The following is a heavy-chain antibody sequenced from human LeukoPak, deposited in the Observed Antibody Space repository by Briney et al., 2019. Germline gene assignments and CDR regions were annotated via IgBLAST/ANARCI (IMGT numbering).Heavy chain of an antibody. CDR1: GYTFTGYY. Sequence: ASVKVSCKASGYTFTGYYMHWVRQAPGQGLEWMGRINPNSGGTNYAQKFQGRVTMTRDTSISTAYMELSRLRSDDTAVYYCARELDYYDSSGHPEYFQHWGQGTLVTVSS. D-gene: IGHD3-22*01. J-gene: IGHJ1*01. CDR2: INPNSGGT. V-gene: IGHV1-2*06. CDR3: ARELDYYDSSGHPEYFQH.